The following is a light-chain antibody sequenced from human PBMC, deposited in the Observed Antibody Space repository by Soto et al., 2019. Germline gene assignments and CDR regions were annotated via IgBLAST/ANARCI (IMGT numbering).Light chain of an antibody. Sequence: QSVLTQPASVSGSPGQSITISCTGTSSDVGAYNYVFWYQQHPGKAPKLMIYDVSNRPSGVSNRFSGSKSGNTASLTISGLQAEDEADYYRSSYTSSSAVFGGGTKVTVL. CDR3: SSYTSSSAV. CDR1: SSDVGAYNY. J-gene: IGLJ2*01. V-gene: IGLV2-14*01. CDR2: DVS.